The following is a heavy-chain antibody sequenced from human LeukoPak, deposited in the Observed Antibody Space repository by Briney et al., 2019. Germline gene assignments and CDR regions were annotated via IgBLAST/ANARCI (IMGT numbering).Heavy chain of an antibody. J-gene: IGHJ4*02. Sequence: GGSLRLSCAASGFTFSSYAMSWVRQAPGKGLEWVSTISGGGGSTYYADSVKGRFTISRDNSKNTLYLQVNSLRAADTAVYYCAKGGKWDVTPFDYWGQGTLVTVSS. CDR3: AKGGKWDVTPFDY. D-gene: IGHD1-26*01. V-gene: IGHV3-23*01. CDR1: GFTFSSYA. CDR2: ISGGGGST.